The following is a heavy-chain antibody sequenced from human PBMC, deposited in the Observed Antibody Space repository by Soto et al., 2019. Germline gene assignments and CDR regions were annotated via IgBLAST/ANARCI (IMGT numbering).Heavy chain of an antibody. CDR3: AGGWTPLEY. CDR2: ISAYNGNT. CDR1: GYTFTNFG. J-gene: IGHJ4*02. V-gene: IGHV1-18*01. Sequence: QVQLVQSGAEVKKPGASVKVSCKASGYTFTNFGISWVRQAPGQGLEWMGWISAYNGNTNYAQNFQGRVTMTTDTPTSTDYMELRSLRSDDTAVYYWAGGWTPLEYWGQGTLVTVSS. D-gene: IGHD2-15*01.